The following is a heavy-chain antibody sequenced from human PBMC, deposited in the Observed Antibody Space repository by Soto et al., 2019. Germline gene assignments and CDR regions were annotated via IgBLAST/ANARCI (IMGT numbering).Heavy chain of an antibody. Sequence: EVQLVESGGGLVQPGGSLRLSCAASGFTFSSYDMHWVRQATGKGLEWVSAIGTAGDTYYPGSVKGRFTISRENAKNSLYRQMNSLRAGDTALYYCARGWLATGGSLSYMDVWGKGTTVTVSS. CDR3: ARGWLATGGSLSYMDV. CDR2: IGTAGDT. V-gene: IGHV3-13*01. J-gene: IGHJ6*03. CDR1: GFTFSSYD. D-gene: IGHD6-13*01.